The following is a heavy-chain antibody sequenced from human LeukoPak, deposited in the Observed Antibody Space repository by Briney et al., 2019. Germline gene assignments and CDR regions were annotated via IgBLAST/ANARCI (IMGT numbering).Heavy chain of an antibody. J-gene: IGHJ4*02. CDR1: EYTFTDYY. V-gene: IGHV1-2*02. CDR3: ARDAWLVGATNLYYFDH. D-gene: IGHD1-26*01. CDR2: INPNSGGT. Sequence: ASVKVSCKASEYTFTDYYMHWVRQAPGQGLEWMGWINPNSGGTKCAQKFQGRVTMTRDPSISTAYMELSRLRFDGTAVYYCARDAWLVGATNLYYFDHWGQGTPVTVSS.